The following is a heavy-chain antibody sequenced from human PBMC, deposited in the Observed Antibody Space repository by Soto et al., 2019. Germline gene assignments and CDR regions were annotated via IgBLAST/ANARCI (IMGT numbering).Heavy chain of an antibody. CDR2: IIPIFGTA. J-gene: IGHJ4*02. CDR1: GGTFSSYA. Sequence: QVQLVQSGAEVKKPGSSVKVSCKASGGTFSSYAISWVRQAPGQGLEWMGGIIPIFGTANYAQKFQGRVTISADESTSTAYRELSILRSEDTAVYYCARAQDRIKPGHGPFDYWGQGTLVTVSS. V-gene: IGHV1-69*01. CDR3: ARAQDRIKPGHGPFDY.